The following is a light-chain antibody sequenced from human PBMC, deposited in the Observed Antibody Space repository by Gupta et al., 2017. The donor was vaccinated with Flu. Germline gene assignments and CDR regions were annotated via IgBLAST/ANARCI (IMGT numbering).Light chain of an antibody. Sequence: QSVLPQPPSVSGAPGQRVTISCTGSSSNIGAGYDVHWYQQLPGTAPKLLIYGNSNRPSGVPDRFSGSKSGTSASLATTGLQAEDEADYYCQSYDSSLSGSYVFGTGTKVTGL. CDR3: QSYDSSLSGSYV. J-gene: IGLJ1*01. CDR2: GNS. V-gene: IGLV1-40*01. CDR1: SSNIGAGYD.